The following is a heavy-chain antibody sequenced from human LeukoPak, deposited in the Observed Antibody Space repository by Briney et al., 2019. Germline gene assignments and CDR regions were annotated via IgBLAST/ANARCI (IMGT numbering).Heavy chain of an antibody. CDR1: GFTFDDYG. CDR3: ARVDAYCSSTSCYTGGFDY. V-gene: IGHV3-20*04. CDR2: INWNGGST. Sequence: GGSLKLSCAASGFTFDDYGMSWVRQAPGKGLEWVSGINWNGGSTGYADSVKGRFTISRDNAKNSLYLQMNSLRAEDTAVYYCARVDAYCSSTSCYTGGFDYWGQGTLVTVSS. D-gene: IGHD2-2*02. J-gene: IGHJ4*02.